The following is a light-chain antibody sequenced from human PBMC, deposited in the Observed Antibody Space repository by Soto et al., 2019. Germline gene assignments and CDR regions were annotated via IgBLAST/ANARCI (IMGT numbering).Light chain of an antibody. V-gene: IGLV2-8*01. J-gene: IGLJ1*01. Sequence: QSALTQPPSASGSPGQSVTISCSGTSSDFGTYNYVSWYQQHPGKAPKLIIYEVSERPSGVPDRFSGSKSGDTASLTVSGLQAEDEADYYCAAWDDSLKGYVFGTGTKVTVL. CDR2: EVS. CDR3: AAWDDSLKGYV. CDR1: SSDFGTYNY.